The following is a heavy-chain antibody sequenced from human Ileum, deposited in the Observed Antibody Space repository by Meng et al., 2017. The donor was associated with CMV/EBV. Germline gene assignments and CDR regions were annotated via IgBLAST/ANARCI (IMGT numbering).Heavy chain of an antibody. J-gene: IGHJ6*02. V-gene: IGHV4-61*01. CDR3: AREKAGELRPRRGGMDV. D-gene: IGHD3-3*01. Sequence: SETLSLTCTVSGGSVSSGSYYWSWIRQPPGKGLEWIGYIYYSGSTNYNPSLKSRVTISVDTSKNQFSLKLSSVTAADTAVYYCAREKAGELRPRRGGMDVWGQGTLVTVSS. CDR2: IYYSGST. CDR1: GGSVSSGSYY.